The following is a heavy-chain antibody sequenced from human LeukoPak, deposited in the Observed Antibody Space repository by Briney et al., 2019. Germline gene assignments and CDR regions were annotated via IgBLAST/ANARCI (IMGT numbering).Heavy chain of an antibody. D-gene: IGHD3-10*01. CDR1: GGSFSGYY. Sequence: PSETLSLTCAVYGGSFSGYYWSWIRQPPGKGLEWIGEINHSGSTNYNPSLKSRVTISVDTSKNQFSLKLSSVTAADTAVYYCARGTRYGSGSLPFDYWGQGTRVTVSS. J-gene: IGHJ4*02. V-gene: IGHV4-34*01. CDR3: ARGTRYGSGSLPFDY. CDR2: INHSGST.